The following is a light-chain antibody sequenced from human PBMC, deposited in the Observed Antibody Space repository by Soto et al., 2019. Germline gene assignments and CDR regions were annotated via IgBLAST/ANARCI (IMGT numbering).Light chain of an antibody. CDR3: QQYNNWPLT. CDR1: QSVSSY. CDR2: DAS. V-gene: IGKV3-11*01. Sequence: EIVLTQSPATLSLSPGERATLSCRASQSVSSYLAWYQQKPGQAPRLLIYDASNRATGIPGRFSGSGSGTEFTLTISSLQSEDLAVYYCQQYNNWPLTFGGGTKVDIK. J-gene: IGKJ4*01.